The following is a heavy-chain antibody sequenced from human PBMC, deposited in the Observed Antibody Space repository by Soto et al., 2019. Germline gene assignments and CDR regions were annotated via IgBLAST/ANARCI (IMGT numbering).Heavy chain of an antibody. CDR2: IYYSGST. D-gene: IGHD3-9*01. J-gene: IGHJ6*03. V-gene: IGHV4-59*08. CDR3: ARHKSTHYDILTGLTNYSMDV. Sequence: QVQLQESGPGLVKPSETLSLTCTVSGGSISSYYWSWIRQPPGKGLEWIGYIYYSGSTNYNPSLKTRVPISVDTSKNQFSLKLSSVTAADTAVYYCARHKSTHYDILTGLTNYSMDVWGKGTTVTVSS. CDR1: GGSISSYY.